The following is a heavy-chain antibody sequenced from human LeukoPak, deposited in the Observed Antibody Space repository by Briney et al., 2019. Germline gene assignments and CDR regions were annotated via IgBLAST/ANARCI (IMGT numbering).Heavy chain of an antibody. CDR1: GFTFSNYG. Sequence: GGSLRLSCAASGFTFSNYGMHWVRQAPGKGLEWVALISNDGSNDYYGDSVEGRFTISRDNSKNTLYLQMNSLIPEDTAVYYCAKTTAMTATSYYYYYGMDVWGQGTTVTVSS. J-gene: IGHJ6*01. V-gene: IGHV3-30*18. D-gene: IGHD2-21*02. CDR3: AKTTAMTATSYYYYYGMDV. CDR2: ISNDGSND.